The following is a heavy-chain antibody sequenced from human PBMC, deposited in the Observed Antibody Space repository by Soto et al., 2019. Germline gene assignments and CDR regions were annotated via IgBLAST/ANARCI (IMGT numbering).Heavy chain of an antibody. Sequence: SETLSLTCAVYGGSFSGYYWSWIRQPPGKGLEWIGEINHSGSTNYNPSLKSRVTISVDTSKNQFSLKLSSVTAADTAVYYCARGRDIVATFSYYSYMDVWGKGTTVTV. CDR3: ARGRDIVATFSYYSYMDV. CDR2: INHSGST. CDR1: GGSFSGYY. J-gene: IGHJ6*03. V-gene: IGHV4-34*01. D-gene: IGHD5-12*01.